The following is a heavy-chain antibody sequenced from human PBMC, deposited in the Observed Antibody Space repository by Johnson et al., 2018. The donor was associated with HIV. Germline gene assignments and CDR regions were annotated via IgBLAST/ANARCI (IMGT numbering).Heavy chain of an antibody. CDR1: GFTFSNYP. CDR2: ISFDGNNK. Sequence: QVQLVESGGGVVRPGGSLRLSCAASGFTFSNYPMNWVRQAPGKGLEWVAVISFDGNNKYYADSVKGRFTIYRDNAKNSLYLQMNSLRAEDTAVYYCASGAQFGTVSHDAFDIWGQGTMVTVSS. J-gene: IGHJ3*02. D-gene: IGHD1-7*01. V-gene: IGHV3-30-3*02. CDR3: ASGAQFGTVSHDAFDI.